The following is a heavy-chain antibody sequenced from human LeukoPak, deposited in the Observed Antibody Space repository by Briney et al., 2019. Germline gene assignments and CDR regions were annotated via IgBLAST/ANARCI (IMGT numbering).Heavy chain of an antibody. CDR2: ISGDGSSI. D-gene: IGHD4-17*01. V-gene: IGHV3-74*01. Sequence: GGSLRLSCAASGFTFRSYWMHWVRQAPGKGLVWVSRISGDGSSISYADSVRGRFTISRDNAKNTLYLQMNSLRAEDTAVYFCAGLLKTTPLDYWGQGTLVAVSS. CDR3: AGLLKTTPLDY. J-gene: IGHJ4*02. CDR1: GFTFRSYW.